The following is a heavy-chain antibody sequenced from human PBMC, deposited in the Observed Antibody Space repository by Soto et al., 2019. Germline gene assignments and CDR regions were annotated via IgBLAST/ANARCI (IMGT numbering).Heavy chain of an antibody. D-gene: IGHD3-10*01. CDR3: ARDIYGSGKGNWFDP. V-gene: IGHV3-33*01. CDR2: IWYDGSNK. CDR1: GFTFSSYG. J-gene: IGHJ5*02. Sequence: GGSLRLSCAASGFTFSSYGMHWVHQAPGKGLEWVAVIWYDGSNKYYADSVKGRFTISRDNSKNTLYLQMNSLRAEDTAVYYCARDIYGSGKGNWFDPWGQGTLVTVSS.